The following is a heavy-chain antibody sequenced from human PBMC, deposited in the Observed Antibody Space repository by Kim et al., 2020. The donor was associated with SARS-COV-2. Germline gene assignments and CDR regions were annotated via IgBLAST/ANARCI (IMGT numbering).Heavy chain of an antibody. CDR2: ASYDGTNK. Sequence: GGSLRLSCVASGFTFSTYDMYWVRQAPGKGLEWVAVASYDGTNKHYADSVKGRFTISRDNSKNTLFLQMSTLRPEDTAMYYCARHDIVVTPAPTDVFDYWGQGTLATVSS. V-gene: IGHV3-30-3*01. J-gene: IGHJ4*02. CDR3: ARHDIVVTPAPTDVFDY. CDR1: GFTFSTYD. D-gene: IGHD2-2*01.